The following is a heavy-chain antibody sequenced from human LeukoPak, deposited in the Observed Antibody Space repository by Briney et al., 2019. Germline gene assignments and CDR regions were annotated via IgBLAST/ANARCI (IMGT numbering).Heavy chain of an antibody. CDR1: GFTFSSYA. Sequence: GGSLRLSCSASGFTFSSYAMLWVRQAPGKGLECVSAISSGGSAHYADSVKGRFTIPRDDSENTLYLQMSSLRAEDTAVYYCAMNWNCDYWGQGTLVTVSP. CDR2: ISSGGSA. CDR3: AMNWNCDY. V-gene: IGHV3-64D*09. J-gene: IGHJ4*02. D-gene: IGHD1-1*01.